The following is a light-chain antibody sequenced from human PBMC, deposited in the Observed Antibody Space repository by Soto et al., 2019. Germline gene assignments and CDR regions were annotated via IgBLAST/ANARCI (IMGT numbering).Light chain of an antibody. CDR3: QQYNSYST. V-gene: IGKV1-5*03. CDR1: QSISSW. Sequence: DIQMTQSPSTLSASVGDRVTITCRASQSISSWLAWYQHKPGKDPKLLIYKASSLESGVPSRFSGSGSGTEFTLTISSLQPDDFATYYCQQYNSYSTFGQGTKVELK. CDR2: KAS. J-gene: IGKJ1*01.